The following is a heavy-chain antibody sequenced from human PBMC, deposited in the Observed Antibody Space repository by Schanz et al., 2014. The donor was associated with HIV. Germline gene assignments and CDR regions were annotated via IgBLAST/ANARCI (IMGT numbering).Heavy chain of an antibody. J-gene: IGHJ4*02. CDR2: IMPILGTA. CDR1: VGALRSYA. V-gene: IGHV1-69*01. D-gene: IGHD2-15*01. CDR3: AREGGNLVECGCFFDY. Sequence: QVQLGEGGAEVKKRVEEVKMSGKVEVGALRSYAISWVRQAPGQGLEWMGGIMPILGTANYAQKLQGRVTITADESTSTAYMELSSLRLEDTAVYYCAREGGNLVECGCFFDYWGQGTLVTVSS.